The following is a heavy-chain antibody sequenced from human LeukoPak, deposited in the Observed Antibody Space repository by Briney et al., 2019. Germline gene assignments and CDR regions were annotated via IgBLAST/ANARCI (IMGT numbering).Heavy chain of an antibody. V-gene: IGHV3-48*01. CDR1: GFTFSTYS. J-gene: IGHJ4*02. D-gene: IGHD6-19*01. Sequence: PGGSLRLSCAASGFTFSTYSMNWVRQAPGKGLEWVSYISSSTTRIYYADSVKGRFTISRDNAKNLLYLQMNSLRAEDTAVYYCAKGQTSSGWGYWGQGTLVTVSS. CDR2: ISSSTTRI. CDR3: AKGQTSSGWGY.